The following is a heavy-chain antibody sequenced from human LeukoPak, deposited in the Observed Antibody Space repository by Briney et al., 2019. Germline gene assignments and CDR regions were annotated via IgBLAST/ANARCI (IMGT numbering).Heavy chain of an antibody. V-gene: IGHV3-23*01. J-gene: IGHJ4*02. CDR1: GFTFSTYA. D-gene: IGHD6-19*01. CDR2: ISGSGGGT. CDR3: AKAIKALSSGWSNDY. Sequence: PGGSLRLSCAASGFTFSTYAMSWVRQAAGKGLEWVSLISGSGGGTYYADSVKGRFTISRDNSKNTLYLQLNSLRVEDTAVYYCAKAIKALSSGWSNDYWGQGTLVTVSS.